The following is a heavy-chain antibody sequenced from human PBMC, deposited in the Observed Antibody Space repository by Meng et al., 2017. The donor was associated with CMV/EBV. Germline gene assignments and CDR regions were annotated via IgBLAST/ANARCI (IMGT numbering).Heavy chain of an antibody. D-gene: IGHD6-19*01. CDR2: INHSGSA. V-gene: IGHV4-34*01. J-gene: IGHJ5*02. Sequence: GWIPQPSGKGLEWIGEINHSGSANYRPSLKSRVTISVDTSKNQFSLKLSSVTAADTAVYYCARGHIKTGYSSGWYPMKLGYNWVDPWGQGTLVTVSS. CDR3: ARGHIKTGYSSGWYPMKLGYNWVDP.